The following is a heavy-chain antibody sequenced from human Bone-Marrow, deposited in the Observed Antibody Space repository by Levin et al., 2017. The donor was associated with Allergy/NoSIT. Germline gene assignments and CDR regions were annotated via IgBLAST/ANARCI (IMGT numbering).Heavy chain of an antibody. CDR3: ARRDSSYSNGSGDY. Sequence: TGGSLRLSCAASGFTFSSYSMNWVRQAPGKGLEWVSYISSSGSNIYYADSVKGRFTISRDNAKNSVYLQMNSLRAEDTAVYYCARRDSSYSNGSGDYWGQGTLVTVSS. CDR1: GFTFSSYS. V-gene: IGHV3-48*04. D-gene: IGHD6-19*01. J-gene: IGHJ4*02. CDR2: ISSSGSNI.